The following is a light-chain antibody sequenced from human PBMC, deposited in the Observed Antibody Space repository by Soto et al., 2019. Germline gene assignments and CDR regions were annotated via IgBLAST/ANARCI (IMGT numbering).Light chain of an antibody. CDR1: HSVSSN. CDR3: QQYTNCPPWT. J-gene: IGKJ1*01. Sequence: EIGMTQSRATLSVSPGARATLCCRASHSVSSNFAWYQQKPGQAPTLLIYGASTRATGIPARFSGSGSGTEFTLTISSLQSEDFAVYYCQQYTNCPPWTVGQGTKVDIK. V-gene: IGKV3-15*01. CDR2: GAS.